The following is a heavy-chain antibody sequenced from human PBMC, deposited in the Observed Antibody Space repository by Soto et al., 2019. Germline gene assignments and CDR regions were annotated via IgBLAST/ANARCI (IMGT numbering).Heavy chain of an antibody. D-gene: IGHD3-22*01. CDR1: GFTFSSYA. J-gene: IGHJ3*01. CDR2: IGLGSSTK. Sequence: PGGSLRLSCAASGFTFSSYAWNWVRQAPGKGLEWVSYIGLGSSTKYYADSVEGRFTISRDNAKNSLYLQMNSLRAEDTAVYYCARDQLYNNDISGRPLNAFDVWGQGTMVTV. CDR3: ARDQLYNNDISGRPLNAFDV. V-gene: IGHV3-48*01.